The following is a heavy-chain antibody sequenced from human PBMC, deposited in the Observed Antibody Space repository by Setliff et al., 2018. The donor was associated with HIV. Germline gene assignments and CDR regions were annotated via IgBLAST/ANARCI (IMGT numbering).Heavy chain of an antibody. CDR2: IDHSGST. Sequence: LSLTCAVYGGSFNDYYWTWIRQPPGKELEWIGEIDHSGSTKYHASLKSRVTISIDTSRNQISLKLSSVTAAETAVYYCARGLNYYGSGSYLPLGYWGQGTLVTVSS. CDR3: ARGLNYYGSGSYLPLGY. D-gene: IGHD3-10*01. J-gene: IGHJ4*02. CDR1: GGSFNDYY. V-gene: IGHV4-34*01.